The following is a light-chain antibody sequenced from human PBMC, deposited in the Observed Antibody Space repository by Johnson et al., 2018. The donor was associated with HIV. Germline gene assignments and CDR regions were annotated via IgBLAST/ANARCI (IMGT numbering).Light chain of an antibody. Sequence: QSVLTQPPSVSAAPGQKVTISCSGSSSNIGNNYVSWYQQLPGTAPKLLIYENNKRPSGIPDRFPGSKSGTSATLGITGLQTGDEADYYCGTWDSSLSAGGYVFGTGTKVDVL. CDR3: GTWDSSLSAGGYV. J-gene: IGLJ1*01. CDR2: ENN. V-gene: IGLV1-51*02. CDR1: SSNIGNNY.